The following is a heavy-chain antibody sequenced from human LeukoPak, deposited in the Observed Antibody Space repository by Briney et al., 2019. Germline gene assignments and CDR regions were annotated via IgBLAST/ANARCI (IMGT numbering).Heavy chain of an antibody. D-gene: IGHD6-13*01. Sequence: GGSLRLSCAASGFSFSTYWMHWVRQAPGKGLVWVSRISYDGHNTNYADSVKGRFTISRDNAKNTLYLQMNSLRAEDTAFYYCARALYASSSWHTFDIWGQGTMVTVSS. CDR2: ISYDGHNT. CDR1: GFSFSTYW. V-gene: IGHV3-74*01. CDR3: ARALYASSSWHTFDI. J-gene: IGHJ3*02.